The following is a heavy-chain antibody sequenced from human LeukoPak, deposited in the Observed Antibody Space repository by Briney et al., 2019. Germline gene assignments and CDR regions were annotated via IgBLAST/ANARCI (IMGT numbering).Heavy chain of an antibody. CDR3: ARGGKIALAGTRSPQYFQH. J-gene: IGHJ1*01. CDR1: GFTFSSYG. Sequence: GGSLRLSCAASGFTFSSYGMHWVRQAPGKGLEWVAFIRYDGSNKYYADSVKGRFTISRDNSKNTLYLQMNSLRAEDTAVYYCARGGKIALAGTRSPQYFQHWGQGTLVTVSS. D-gene: IGHD6-19*01. V-gene: IGHV3-30*02. CDR2: IRYDGSNK.